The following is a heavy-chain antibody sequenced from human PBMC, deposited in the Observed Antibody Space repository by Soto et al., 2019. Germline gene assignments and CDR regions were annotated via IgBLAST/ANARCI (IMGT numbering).Heavy chain of an antibody. CDR2: ISYDGSNK. D-gene: IGHD4-17*01. CDR3: ARGSTVTTYGKDV. J-gene: IGHJ6*02. CDR1: GFTFSSYA. V-gene: IGHV3-30-3*01. Sequence: QVQLLESGGGVVQPGRSLRLSCAASGFTFSSYAMHWVRQAPGKGLEWVAVISYDGSNKYYADSVKGRFTISRDNSKNMLNQQINSLRAEDPPVYYCARGSTVTTYGKDVWGQGTTVTVAS.